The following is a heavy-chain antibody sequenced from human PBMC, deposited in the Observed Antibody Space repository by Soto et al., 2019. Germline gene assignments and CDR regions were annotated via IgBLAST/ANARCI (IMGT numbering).Heavy chain of an antibody. CDR3: SNSYGDYVSY. CDR1: GGSLSSSTYY. CDR2: LYYSGST. D-gene: IGHD4-17*01. J-gene: IGHJ4*02. V-gene: IGHV4-39*01. Sequence: QLQLQESGPGLVKPSETLSLTCTVSGGSLSSSTYYWGWIRQPPGKGLEWIGSLYYSGSTYYNPSLKSRVTISVDTSKNQFSLKLGSVSAADTAVYYCSNSYGDYVSYWGQGTVVTLSS.